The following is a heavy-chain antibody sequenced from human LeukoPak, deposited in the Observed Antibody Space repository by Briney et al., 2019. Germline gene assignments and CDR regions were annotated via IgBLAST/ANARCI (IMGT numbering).Heavy chain of an antibody. J-gene: IGHJ4*02. CDR1: GFTFSSYS. D-gene: IGHD5-24*01. Sequence: GGSLRLSCAASGFTFSSYSMNWVRQAPGKGLEWVSSISSSSSYIYYADSVKGRFTISRDNAKNSLYLQMNSLRAEDTAVYYCAGVGGATIDYWGQGTLVTVSS. V-gene: IGHV3-21*01. CDR3: AGVGGATIDY. CDR2: ISSSSSYI.